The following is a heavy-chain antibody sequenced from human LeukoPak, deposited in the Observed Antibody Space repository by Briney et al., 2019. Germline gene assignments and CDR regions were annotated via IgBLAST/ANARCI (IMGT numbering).Heavy chain of an antibody. V-gene: IGHV3-21*01. CDR1: GLTFSTYS. D-gene: IGHD3-16*01. Sequence: GGSLRLSCAASGLTFSTYSMNWVRQAPGKGLEWVSCISTRSTYIYYADSVKGRFTISRDNAKNSLYLQMNSLRAEDTAVYYCARARGRSTNDAFDIWGQGTMVTVSS. J-gene: IGHJ3*02. CDR2: ISTRSTYI. CDR3: ARARGRSTNDAFDI.